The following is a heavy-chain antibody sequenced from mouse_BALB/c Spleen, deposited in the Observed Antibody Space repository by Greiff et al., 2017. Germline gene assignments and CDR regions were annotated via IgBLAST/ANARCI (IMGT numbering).Heavy chain of an antibody. V-gene: IGHV3-6*02. CDR2: ISYDGSN. CDR1: GYSITSGYY. Sequence: VQLKESGPGLVKPSQSLSLTCSVTGYSITSGYYWNWIRQFPGNKLEWMGYISYDGSNNYNPSLKNRISITRDTSKNQFFLKLNSVTTEDTATYYCARDRAYYGNYDGFDYWGQGTTLTVSS. J-gene: IGHJ2*01. D-gene: IGHD2-1*01. CDR3: ARDRAYYGNYDGFDY.